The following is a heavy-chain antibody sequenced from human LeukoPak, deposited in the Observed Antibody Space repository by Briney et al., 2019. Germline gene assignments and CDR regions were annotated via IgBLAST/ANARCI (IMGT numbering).Heavy chain of an antibody. V-gene: IGHV4-59*01. J-gene: IGHJ4*02. CDR2: IYYSGST. D-gene: IGHD3-9*01. Sequence: SETLSLTCTVSGGSISSYYWSWLRQPPGKGLEWIGYIYYSGSTNYNPSLKSRVTISVDTSKNQFSLKLSSVTAADTAVYYCARGLRYFDWTTPSFDYWGQGTLVTVSS. CDR3: ARGLRYFDWTTPSFDY. CDR1: GGSISSYY.